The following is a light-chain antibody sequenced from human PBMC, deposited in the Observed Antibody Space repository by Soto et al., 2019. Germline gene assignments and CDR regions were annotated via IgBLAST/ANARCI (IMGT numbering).Light chain of an antibody. CDR2: GAS. V-gene: IGKV3D-20*02. J-gene: IGKJ5*01. Sequence: ESVLTQSPGTLSLSPGERATLSCRASQSVSSSYLAWYQQKPGQAPRPLIYGASNRATGIPARFSGSGSGTDFTLTISSLEPEDFAVYYCQQRSNWPVTFGQGTRLEIK. CDR1: QSVSSSY. CDR3: QQRSNWPVT.